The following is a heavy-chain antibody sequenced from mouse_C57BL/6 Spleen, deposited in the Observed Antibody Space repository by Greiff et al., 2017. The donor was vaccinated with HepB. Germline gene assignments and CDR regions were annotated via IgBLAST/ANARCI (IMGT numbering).Heavy chain of an antibody. D-gene: IGHD4-1*01. CDR3: AREDWDDYAMDY. J-gene: IGHJ4*01. CDR2: ISDGCSYT. Sequence: EVMLVESGGGLVKPGGSLKLSCAASGFTFSSYAMSWVRQTPEKRLEWVATISDGCSYTYYPDNVKGRFTISRDNAKNNLYLQMSHLKSEDTAMYYCAREDWDDYAMDYWGQGTSVTVSS. V-gene: IGHV5-4*01. CDR1: GFTFSSYA.